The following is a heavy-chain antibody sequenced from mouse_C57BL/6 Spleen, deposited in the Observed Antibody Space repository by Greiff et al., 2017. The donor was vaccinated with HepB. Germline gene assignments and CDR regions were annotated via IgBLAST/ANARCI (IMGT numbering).Heavy chain of an antibody. V-gene: IGHV1-50*01. CDR3: ARLGFDY. CDR1: GSTFTSYW. J-gene: IGHJ2*01. CDR2: IDPSDRYT. Sequence: VQLQQPGAALVKPGASVKLSCKASGSTFTSYWMQWVKQRPGQGLEWIGEIDPSDRYTNYNQKFKGKATLTVDTSSSTAYMQLSSLTSEDSAVYYCARLGFDYWGQGTTLTVSS.